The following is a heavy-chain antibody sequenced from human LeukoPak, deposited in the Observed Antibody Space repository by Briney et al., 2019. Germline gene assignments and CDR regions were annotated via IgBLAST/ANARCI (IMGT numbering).Heavy chain of an antibody. V-gene: IGHV4-34*01. CDR3: ARVGEIAYCGGDCYRTD. J-gene: IGHJ4*02. Sequence: TSETLSLTCAVYGGSFSGYYWSWIRQPPGKGLEWIGEINHSGSTNYNPSLKSRVTISVDNSKNQFSLKLSSVTAADTAVYYCARVGEIAYCGGDCYRTDWGQGTLVTVSS. CDR1: GGSFSGYY. D-gene: IGHD2-21*02. CDR2: INHSGST.